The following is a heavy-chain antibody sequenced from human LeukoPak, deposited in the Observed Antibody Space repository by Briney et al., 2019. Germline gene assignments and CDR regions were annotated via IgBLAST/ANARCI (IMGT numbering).Heavy chain of an antibody. CDR3: ARDTVTTPLDPYFDY. J-gene: IGHJ4*02. V-gene: IGHV1-2*02. Sequence: ASVKVSCEASGHSFADYYMHWVRQAPGQGLEWMGWINPNSGGTNYAQKFQGRVTMTRDTSISTAYMELSRLRSDDTAVYYCARDTVTTPLDPYFDYWGQGTLVTVSS. D-gene: IGHD4-17*01. CDR2: INPNSGGT. CDR1: GHSFADYY.